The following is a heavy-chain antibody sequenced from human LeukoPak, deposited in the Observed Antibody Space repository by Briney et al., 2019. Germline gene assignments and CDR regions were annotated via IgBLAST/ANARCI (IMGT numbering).Heavy chain of an antibody. CDR1: GFTFSSYA. V-gene: IGHV3-23*01. D-gene: IGHD3-3*01. CDR3: AKDVDFWSGYSFDY. J-gene: IGHJ4*02. CDR2: ISGSGGST. Sequence: GGSLRLSCAASGFTFSSYAMSWVRQAPGKGLEWVSAISGSGGSTYYADSVKGRFTISRDNSKNTLYLQMNRLRAEDTAVYYCAKDVDFWSGYSFDYWGQGTLVTVSS.